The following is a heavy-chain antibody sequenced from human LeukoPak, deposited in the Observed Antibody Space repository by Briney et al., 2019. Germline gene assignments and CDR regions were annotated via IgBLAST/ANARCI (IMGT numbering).Heavy chain of an antibody. CDR1: GYTFTSHD. J-gene: IGHJ5*02. D-gene: IGHD2-15*01. Sequence: ASVKVSCKASGYTFTSHDINWVRQASGQGLEWMGWMNPNSGNTGYAQKFQGRVTMTRNTSISTAYMELSSLRSEDTAVYYCARGIRGIVVVVAATELDPWGQGTLVTVSS. CDR3: ARGIRGIVVVVAATELDP. CDR2: MNPNSGNT. V-gene: IGHV1-8*01.